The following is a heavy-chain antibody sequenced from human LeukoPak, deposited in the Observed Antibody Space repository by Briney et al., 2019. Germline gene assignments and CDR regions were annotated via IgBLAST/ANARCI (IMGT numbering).Heavy chain of an antibody. CDR2: ISSSSSYI. CDR3: ARVRQLEDAFDI. Sequence: GGSLRLSCVASGFTFSSYSMNWVRQAPGKGLEWVSSISSSSSYIYYADSVKGRFTISRDNAKNSLYLQMNSLRAEDTAVYYCARVRQLEDAFDIWGQGTMVTVSS. J-gene: IGHJ3*02. V-gene: IGHV3-21*01. D-gene: IGHD1-1*01. CDR1: GFTFSSYS.